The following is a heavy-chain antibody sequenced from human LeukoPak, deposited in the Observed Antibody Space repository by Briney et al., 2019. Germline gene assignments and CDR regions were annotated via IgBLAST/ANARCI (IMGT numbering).Heavy chain of an antibody. CDR3: ARAPANYDYVWGSYREYYFDY. CDR1: GYTFTGYY. J-gene: IGHJ4*02. V-gene: IGHV1-2*02. CDR2: INPNSGGT. Sequence: GASVKVPCKASGYTFTGYYMHWVRQAPGQGLEWMGWINPNSGGTNYAQKFQGRVTMTRDTSISTAYMELSRLRSDDTAVYYCARAPANYDYVWGSYREYYFDYWGQGTLVTVSS. D-gene: IGHD3-16*02.